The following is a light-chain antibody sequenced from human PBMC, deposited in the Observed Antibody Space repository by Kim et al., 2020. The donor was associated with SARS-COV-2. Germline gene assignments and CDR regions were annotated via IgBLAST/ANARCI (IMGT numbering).Light chain of an antibody. J-gene: IGLJ2*01. V-gene: IGLV3-1*01. CDR1: KLGDKF. CDR3: QVWDSSTVV. CDR2: QDS. Sequence: VSPGQTASITCSGDKLGDKFASWYQQKPGQSPVVFLYQDSKRPSGIPERFSGSNSGNTATLTISGTQAMDEAEYYCQVWDSSTVVFGGGTQLTVL.